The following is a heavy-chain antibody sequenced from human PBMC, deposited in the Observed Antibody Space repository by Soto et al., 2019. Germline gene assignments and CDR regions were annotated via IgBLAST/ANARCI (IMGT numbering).Heavy chain of an antibody. CDR2: IYWDDDK. D-gene: IGHD4-17*01. J-gene: IGHJ5*02. CDR1: GFSLSTSGVG. CDR3: AHTRYDYGDPVWFDP. Sequence: QITLKESGPTLVKPTQTLTLTCTFSGFSLSTSGVGVGWIRQPPGKALEWLALIYWDDDKRYSPSLKSRLTINKDTSKNQVVLTMTNMDPVDTATYYCAHTRYDYGDPVWFDPWGQGTLVTVSS. V-gene: IGHV2-5*02.